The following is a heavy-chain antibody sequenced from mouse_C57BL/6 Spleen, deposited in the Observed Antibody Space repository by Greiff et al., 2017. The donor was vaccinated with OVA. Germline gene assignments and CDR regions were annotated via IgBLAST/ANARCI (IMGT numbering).Heavy chain of an antibody. CDR2: INPSTGGT. J-gene: IGHJ4*01. V-gene: IGHV1-42*01. CDR3: AVRYGRPYAMDD. Sequence: EVQLQQSGPELVKPGASVKISCKASGYSFTGYYMNWVKQSPEKSLEWIGEINPSTGGTTYNQKFKAKATLTVDKSSSTAYMQLKSLTSEDSAVYYCAVRYGRPYAMDDWGQGTSVTVSS. CDR1: GYSFTGYY. D-gene: IGHD1-1*01.